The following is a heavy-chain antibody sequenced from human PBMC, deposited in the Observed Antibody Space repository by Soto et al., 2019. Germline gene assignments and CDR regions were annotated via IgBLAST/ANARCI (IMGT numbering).Heavy chain of an antibody. CDR2: INVDNGNT. CDR3: ARDYYDFWSGFYDYYYGMDV. V-gene: IGHV1-3*01. D-gene: IGHD3-3*01. Sequence: ASVKVSCKASGYTFSNYAMHLVRQGPGQRLEWMGWINVDNGNTRYSQKFQGRVTVTRDTSASTAYMELSSLSSEDTAVYYCARDYYDFWSGFYDYYYGMDVWGQGTTVTVSS. J-gene: IGHJ6*02. CDR1: GYTFSNYA.